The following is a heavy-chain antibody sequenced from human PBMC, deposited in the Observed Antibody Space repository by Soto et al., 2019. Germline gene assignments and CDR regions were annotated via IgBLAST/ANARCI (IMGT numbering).Heavy chain of an antibody. D-gene: IGHD1-26*01. V-gene: IGHV3-33*01. CDR2: IWYDGSNK. CDR3: ASGPGQGGSYYYYGMDV. Sequence: QVQLVESGGGVVQPGRSLRLSCAASGFTFSSYGMHWVRQAPGKGLEWVAVIWYDGSNKYYADSVKGRFTISRDNSKNTLYLQMNSLRGEDTAVYYCASGPGQGGSYYYYGMDVWGQGTTVTVSS. J-gene: IGHJ6*02. CDR1: GFTFSSYG.